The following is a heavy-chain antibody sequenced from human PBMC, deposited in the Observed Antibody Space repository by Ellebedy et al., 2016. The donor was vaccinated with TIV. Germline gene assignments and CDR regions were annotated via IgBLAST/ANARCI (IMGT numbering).Heavy chain of an antibody. J-gene: IGHJ6*02. CDR3: ARGITMVRGVIITSYYYYGMDV. Sequence: SETLSLTCTVSGGSISSYYWRLIRQPPGKGLEWIGYIYYSGSTNYNPSLKSRVTISVDTSKNQFSLKLSSVTAADTAVYYCARGITMVRGVIITSYYYYGMDVWGQGTTVTVSS. V-gene: IGHV4-59*01. CDR1: GGSISSYY. CDR2: IYYSGST. D-gene: IGHD3-10*01.